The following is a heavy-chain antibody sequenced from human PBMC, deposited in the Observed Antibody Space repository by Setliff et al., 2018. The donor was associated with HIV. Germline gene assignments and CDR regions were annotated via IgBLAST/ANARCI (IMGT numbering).Heavy chain of an antibody. D-gene: IGHD3-10*01. J-gene: IGHJ4*02. V-gene: IGHV4-61*08. CDR1: AASVGTGAYY. Sequence: SETLSLTCNVSAASVGTGAYYWSWIRQSPGKGLEWLGYLYYSGSTNYNPPFKSRVTISEGTSENQFSLKLTSVTAADTAIYYCARGGGRVVRGLIGMYYFDYWGQGILVTVSS. CDR2: LYYSGST. CDR3: ARGGGRVVRGLIGMYYFDY.